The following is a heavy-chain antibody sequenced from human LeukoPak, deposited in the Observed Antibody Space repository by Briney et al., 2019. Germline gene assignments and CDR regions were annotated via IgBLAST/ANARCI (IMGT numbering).Heavy chain of an antibody. Sequence: GGSLRLSCAASGFTFSDYYMSWIRQAPGKGLEWVSYISSSGSTIYYADSVKGRFTISRDNAKNSLYLQMNSLRAEDTAVYYCARDSSIAVAGTYNWFDPWGQGTLVTVSS. CDR2: ISSSGSTI. CDR3: ARDSSIAVAGTYNWFDP. D-gene: IGHD6-19*01. J-gene: IGHJ5*02. V-gene: IGHV3-11*01. CDR1: GFTFSDYY.